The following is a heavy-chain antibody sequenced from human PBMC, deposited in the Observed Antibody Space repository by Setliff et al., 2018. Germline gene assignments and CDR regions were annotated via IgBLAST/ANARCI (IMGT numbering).Heavy chain of an antibody. V-gene: IGHV1-18*01. J-gene: IGHJ6*02. Sequence: ASVKVSCKASGYTFTSYGFSWVRQAPGQGPEWMGWISGYNGNTNYAQKVQGRVTMTTDTSTGTIYMELRSLRADDTAVYYCSRFGLYYEAVYGGGDYYYYGMDVWGQGTTVTVSS. D-gene: IGHD3-16*01. CDR3: SRFGLYYEAVYGGGDYYYYGMDV. CDR2: ISGYNGNT. CDR1: GYTFTSYG.